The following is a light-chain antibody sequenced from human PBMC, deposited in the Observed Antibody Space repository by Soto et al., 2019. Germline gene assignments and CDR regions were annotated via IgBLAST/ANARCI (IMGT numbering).Light chain of an antibody. CDR2: EVT. J-gene: IGLJ3*02. CDR1: RSDIGGFNY. V-gene: IGLV2-8*01. Sequence: QSALTQPPSASGSPGQSVTISCTGTRSDIGGFNYVSWYQQHPGKVPKLLIYEVTKRPSGVPDRFSGSKSGNAASLTVSGLQADDEADHYCAAYAGSYRPVAFGGGTKLTVL. CDR3: AAYAGSYRPVA.